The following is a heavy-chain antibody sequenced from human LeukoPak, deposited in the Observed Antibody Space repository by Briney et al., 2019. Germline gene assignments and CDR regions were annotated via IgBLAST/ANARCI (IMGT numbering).Heavy chain of an antibody. CDR3: ARMVILFRYCSSTSCYPYYYYGMDV. Sequence: RESGHALVKPTQTLTLTCTFSGFSLSTSGMCVSWIRQPPGKALEWVELIDWDDHKYYCTSLKTRLTISKDTSKNQVVLTMTNMDPVDTATYYCARMVILFRYCSSTSCYPYYYYGMDVWGKGTTVTVSS. J-gene: IGHJ6*04. D-gene: IGHD2-2*01. CDR1: GFSLSTSGMC. V-gene: IGHV2-70*01. CDR2: IDWDDHK.